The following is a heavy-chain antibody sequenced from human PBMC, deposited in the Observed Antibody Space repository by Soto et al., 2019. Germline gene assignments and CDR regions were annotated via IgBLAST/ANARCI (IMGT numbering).Heavy chain of an antibody. Sequence: SQTLSLTCAISGDSVSRNSATWSWIRQSPSRGLEWLGRTYYRSKWYNDYAISVKSRITINPDTSKNQFSLKLSSVTAADTAIYYCARDPVGVTHFDYWGQGAPVTVSS. CDR1: GDSVSRNSAT. CDR3: ARDPVGVTHFDY. D-gene: IGHD1-26*01. CDR2: TYYRSKWYN. J-gene: IGHJ4*02. V-gene: IGHV6-1*01.